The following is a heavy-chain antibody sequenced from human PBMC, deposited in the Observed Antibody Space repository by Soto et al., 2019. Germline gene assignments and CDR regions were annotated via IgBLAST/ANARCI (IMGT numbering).Heavy chain of an antibody. D-gene: IGHD3-22*01. CDR3: AKGGYYDSSGYY. CDR1: GFTFSSYW. J-gene: IGHJ4*02. Sequence: GGSLRLSCAASGFTFSSYWMSWVRQAPGKGLEWVSAINRSGGSTYYADSVKGRFTISRDNSKNTLYLQMNSLRAEDTAVYYCAKGGYYDSSGYYWGQGTLVTVSS. V-gene: IGHV3-23*01. CDR2: INRSGGST.